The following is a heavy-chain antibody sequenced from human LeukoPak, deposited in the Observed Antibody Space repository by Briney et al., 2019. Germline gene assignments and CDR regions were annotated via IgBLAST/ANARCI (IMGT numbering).Heavy chain of an antibody. CDR2: INGGGVNT. CDR1: GFTFSSYA. Sequence: GGSLRLSCAASGFTFSSYAMSWVRQAPGKGLEWVSTINGGGVNTHYADSVGGRFTISRDNSKNTLFLQVNSLRDEDTAVYYCAKDLHSNYGPADYWGQGNLVTVSS. D-gene: IGHD4-11*01. V-gene: IGHV3-23*01. J-gene: IGHJ4*02. CDR3: AKDLHSNYGPADY.